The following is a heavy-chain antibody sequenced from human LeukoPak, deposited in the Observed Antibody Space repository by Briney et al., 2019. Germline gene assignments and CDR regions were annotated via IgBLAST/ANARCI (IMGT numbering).Heavy chain of an antibody. CDR3: ARHFRRGRTYHYGMDV. V-gene: IGHV4-39*01. Sequence: SETLSLTCAVSGGSISTDSYYWGWIRRPPGKGLEWIASVYHSGDTYYSSSLKSRVTISVDTSKNQFSLKLTFVTAADTAVYYCARHFRRGRTYHYGMDVWGQGTTVTVSS. J-gene: IGHJ6*02. CDR2: VYHSGDT. D-gene: IGHD1-14*01. CDR1: GGSISTDSYY.